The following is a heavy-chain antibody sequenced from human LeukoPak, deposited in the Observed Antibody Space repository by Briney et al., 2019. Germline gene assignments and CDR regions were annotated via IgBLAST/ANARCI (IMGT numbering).Heavy chain of an antibody. D-gene: IGHD1-26*01. Sequence: SQTLSLTCTVSGASVSSSDFYWNWIRQPAGKGLEWIRRGYTSGTTDYNPSLKSRLTISVDTSTNRFSLKLSSVTAADTAVYFCARERVGYTIDRGFDQWGQGILVTVSS. CDR2: GYTSGTT. CDR3: ARERVGYTIDRGFDQ. J-gene: IGHJ4*02. CDR1: GASVSSSDFY. V-gene: IGHV4-61*02.